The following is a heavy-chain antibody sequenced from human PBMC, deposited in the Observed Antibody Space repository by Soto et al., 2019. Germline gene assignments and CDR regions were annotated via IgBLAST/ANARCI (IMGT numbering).Heavy chain of an antibody. V-gene: IGHV4-59*01. Sequence: SETLSLTCPVSGGSISSYYWSWIRQPPGKGLEWIGYIYYSGSTNYNPSLKSRVTISVDTSKNQFSLKLSSVTAADTAVYYCAREYCSGGSCYPYYFDYWGQGTLVTVSS. CDR3: AREYCSGGSCYPYYFDY. CDR1: GGSISSYY. D-gene: IGHD2-15*01. J-gene: IGHJ4*02. CDR2: IYYSGST.